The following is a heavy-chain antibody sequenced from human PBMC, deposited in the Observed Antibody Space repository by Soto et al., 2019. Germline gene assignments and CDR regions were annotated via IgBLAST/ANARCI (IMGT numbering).Heavy chain of an antibody. CDR2: IGASGDIT. CDR1: GFSFTNFA. CDR3: AKDDFTDRGDDYFDY. Sequence: PWGSLRLSCAASGFSFTNFAISCVRHSPLKWLEWVAGIGASGDITWYADSVKGRLSISRDNSKNTLYLQLNSLRFEDTAVYYCAKDDFTDRGDDYFDYWGPGTLVTVSS. D-gene: IGHD2-21*02. V-gene: IGHV3-23*01. J-gene: IGHJ4*02.